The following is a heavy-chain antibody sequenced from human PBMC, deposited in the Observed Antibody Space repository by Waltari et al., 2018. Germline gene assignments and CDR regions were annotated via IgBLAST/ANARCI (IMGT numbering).Heavy chain of an antibody. CDR3: ARDQWPRRLVWYFDL. Sequence: QVQLVESGGGVVQPGRSLRLSCAASGFTFSSYAMHWVRQAPGKGLEWVAVISYDGSNKYYADSVKGRFTISRDNSKNTLYLQMNSLRAEDTAVYYCARDQWPRRLVWYFDLWGRGTLVTVSS. CDR2: ISYDGSNK. V-gene: IGHV3-30*16. D-gene: IGHD6-19*01. J-gene: IGHJ2*01. CDR1: GFTFSSYA.